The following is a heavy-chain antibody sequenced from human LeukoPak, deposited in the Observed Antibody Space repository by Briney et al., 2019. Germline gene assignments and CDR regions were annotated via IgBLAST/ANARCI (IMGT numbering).Heavy chain of an antibody. CDR3: AKDSGYSSSWYAY. V-gene: IGHV3-33*06. D-gene: IGHD6-13*01. J-gene: IGHJ4*02. CDR2: IWYDGSNK. CDR1: GFTFSSYG. Sequence: PGRSLRLSCGASGFTFSSYGMHWVRQAPGKGLEWVAVIWYDGSNKYYADSVKGRFTISRDNSKNTLYLQMNSLRAEDTAVYYCAKDSGYSSSWYAYWGQGTLVTVSS.